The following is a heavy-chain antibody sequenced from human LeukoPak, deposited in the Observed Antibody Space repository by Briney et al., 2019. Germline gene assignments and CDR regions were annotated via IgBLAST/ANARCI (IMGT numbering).Heavy chain of an antibody. CDR3: AKGSSRGFDY. Sequence: GGPLRLSCAASGFTFDDYARHWVRQAPGKGLEWVSGISWNSGSIGYADSVKGRFTISRDNAKNSLYLQMNSLRAEDTALYYCAKGSSRGFDYWGQGTLVTVSS. CDR1: GFTFDDYA. V-gene: IGHV3-9*01. J-gene: IGHJ4*02. D-gene: IGHD6-6*01. CDR2: ISWNSGSI.